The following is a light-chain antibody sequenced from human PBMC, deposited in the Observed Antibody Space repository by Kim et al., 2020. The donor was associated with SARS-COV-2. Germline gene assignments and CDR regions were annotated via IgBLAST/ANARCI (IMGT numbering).Light chain of an antibody. CDR1: NIGSKS. Sequence: APGKTARITCGGNNIGSKSVLWYQQKPGQAPVLVIYYDSDRPSGIPERLSGSNSGNTATLTISRVEAGDEADYYCQVWDSSSDHVVFGGGTQLTVL. CDR2: YDS. J-gene: IGLJ2*01. CDR3: QVWDSSSDHVV. V-gene: IGLV3-21*04.